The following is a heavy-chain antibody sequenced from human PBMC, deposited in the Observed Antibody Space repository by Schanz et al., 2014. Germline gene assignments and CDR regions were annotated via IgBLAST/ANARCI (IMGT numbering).Heavy chain of an antibody. CDR2: ISDDGSGK. CDR1: GFTFSRYG. V-gene: IGHV3-30*03. J-gene: IGHJ4*02. Sequence: VHLVESGGGVVQPGRSLRLSCAASGFTFSRYGMHWVRQAPGKGLEWVAVISDDGSGKYSADSVKGRFTISRDNSKNTVYLQMNSLRTDDTAMYYCARDPNTSAWLPYFDTWGQGTLVTVSS. D-gene: IGHD6-19*01. CDR3: ARDPNTSAWLPYFDT.